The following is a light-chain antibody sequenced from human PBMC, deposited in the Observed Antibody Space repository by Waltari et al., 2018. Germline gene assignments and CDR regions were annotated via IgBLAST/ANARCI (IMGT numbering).Light chain of an antibody. J-gene: IGLJ3*02. CDR2: STF. Sequence: QTVVTQEPSFSVSPGGTVPLTGGLRSGPVSTSNYPSWSQQTPGQAPRTLIYSTFTRSSGVPDRFSGSIVGNKAALTITGAQADDESEFYCALYLGSGIWVFGGGTRLTVL. V-gene: IGLV8-61*01. CDR3: ALYLGSGIWV. CDR1: SGPVSTSNY.